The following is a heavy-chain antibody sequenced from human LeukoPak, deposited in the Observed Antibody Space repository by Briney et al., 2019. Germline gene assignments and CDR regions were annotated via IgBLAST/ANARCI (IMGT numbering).Heavy chain of an antibody. CDR3: AKGRSSWFSGSFDY. CDR1: GFTFSTYA. Sequence: GGSLRLSCAASGFTFSTYAMSWVRQTPGKGLEWFSDIRGSGGSTNYADSVKGRFTISRDNSKNTLYLQMDSLRAEDTAVYYCAKGRSSWFSGSFDYWGQGTLVTVSS. J-gene: IGHJ4*02. CDR2: IRGSGGST. D-gene: IGHD6-19*01. V-gene: IGHV3-23*01.